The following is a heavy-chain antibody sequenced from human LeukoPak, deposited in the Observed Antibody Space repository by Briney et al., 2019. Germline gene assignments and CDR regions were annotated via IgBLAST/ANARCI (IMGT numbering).Heavy chain of an antibody. Sequence: GGSLRLSCAASGFTFSSYSMNWVRQAPGKGLEWVSSISSSSSYIYYADSVKGRFTISRDNAKNSLYLQMNSLRAEDTAVYYCARARQTGAFDIWGQGTMVTVSS. CDR2: ISSSSSYI. J-gene: IGHJ3*02. CDR1: GFTFSSYS. CDR3: ARARQTGAFDI. V-gene: IGHV3-21*01.